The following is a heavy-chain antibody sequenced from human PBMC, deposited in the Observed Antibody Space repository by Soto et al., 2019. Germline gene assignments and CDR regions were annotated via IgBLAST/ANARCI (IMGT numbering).Heavy chain of an antibody. CDR1: GGSISSYY. J-gene: IGHJ4*02. CDR3: AGHNYGSGSTYFDY. Sequence: QVQLQESGPGLVKPSETLSLTCTVSGGSISSYYWSWIRQPPGKGLEWIGYIYYSGSTNYNPSLKSRVTKSVDTSKNQFSLKLNSMTAADTAVYYCAGHNYGSGSTYFDYWGQGTLVTVSS. CDR2: IYYSGST. D-gene: IGHD3-10*01. V-gene: IGHV4-59*08.